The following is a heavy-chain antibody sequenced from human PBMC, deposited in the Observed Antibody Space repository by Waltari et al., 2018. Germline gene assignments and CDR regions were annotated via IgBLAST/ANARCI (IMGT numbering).Heavy chain of an antibody. Sequence: QLQLQESGPGLVKPSETLSLTCTVYGCSISTNYNWGWIRQPPGKGLEWMGNMQYRGSTFHNPSLESRVTISLDTWKNQFSLRLSSVGAADTAVYFCGRIAFGDEGGYFQYWGQGTLVTVSS. J-gene: IGHJ1*01. CDR2: MQYRGST. V-gene: IGHV4-39*01. CDR1: GCSISTNYN. CDR3: GRIAFGDEGGYFQY. D-gene: IGHD4-17*01.